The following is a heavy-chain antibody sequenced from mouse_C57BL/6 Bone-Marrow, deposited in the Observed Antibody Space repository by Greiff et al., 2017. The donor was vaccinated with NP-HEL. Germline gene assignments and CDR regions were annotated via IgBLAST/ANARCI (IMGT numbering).Heavy chain of an antibody. D-gene: IGHD2-12*01. J-gene: IGHJ3*01. CDR2: ISDGGSYT. Sequence: EVNVVESGGGLVKPGGSLKLSCAASGFTFSSYAMSWVRQTPEKRLEWVATISDGGSYTYYPDNVKGRFTISRDNAKNNLYLQMSHLKSEDTAMYYCGYEAWFAYWGQGTLVTVSA. CDR1: GFTFSSYA. CDR3: GYEAWFAY. V-gene: IGHV5-4*03.